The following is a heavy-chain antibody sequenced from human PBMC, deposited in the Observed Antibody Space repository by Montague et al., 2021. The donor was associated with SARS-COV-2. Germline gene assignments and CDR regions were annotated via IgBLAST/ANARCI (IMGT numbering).Heavy chain of an antibody. Sequence: SETLSLTCTVSGGSISSSNYFWGWIRQPPGKGLEWIGSIYFGGGTYYNPSLKGRVTISVDTSKNHFSLKLTSVTAADTAVYYCARDVGKGFSGYETDGGFDYWGQGTPVTVSS. V-gene: IGHV4-39*07. CDR3: ARDVGKGFSGYETDGGFDY. D-gene: IGHD5-12*01. CDR2: IYFGGGT. J-gene: IGHJ4*02. CDR1: GGSISSSNYF.